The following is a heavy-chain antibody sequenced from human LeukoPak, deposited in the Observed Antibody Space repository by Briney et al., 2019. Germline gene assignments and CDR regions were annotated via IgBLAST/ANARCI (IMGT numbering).Heavy chain of an antibody. V-gene: IGHV4-30-4*01. CDR3: ARDAPYCSGGSCYREYYFDY. CDR1: GGSISSGDYY. J-gene: IGHJ4*02. D-gene: IGHD2-15*01. Sequence: PSETLSLTCTVSGGSISSGDYYWSWIRQPPGKGLEWIGYIYYSGSTYYNPSLKSRVTISVDTSKNQFSLKLSSVTAADTAVYYCARDAPYCSGGSCYREYYFDYWGQGTLVTVSS. CDR2: IYYSGST.